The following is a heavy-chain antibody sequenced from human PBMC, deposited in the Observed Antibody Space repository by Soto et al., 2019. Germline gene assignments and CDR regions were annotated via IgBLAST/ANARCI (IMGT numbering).Heavy chain of an antibody. Sequence: ETLTLSYTVSSGSIKLGYWIWIRQPAGKGLEWIGYIYYSGSTHYNPYLKSRVTISVDTSKNQFSLKLNSVTAADTAVYYCARTYYDILTGYRFDSWGPGALVT. V-gene: IGHV4-59*01. CDR3: ARTYYDILTGYRFDS. D-gene: IGHD3-9*01. J-gene: IGHJ4*02. CDR1: SGSIKLGY. CDR2: IYYSGST.